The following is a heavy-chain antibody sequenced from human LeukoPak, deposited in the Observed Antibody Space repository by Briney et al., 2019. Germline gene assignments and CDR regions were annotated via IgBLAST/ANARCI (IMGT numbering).Heavy chain of an antibody. D-gene: IGHD3-10*01. Sequence: FGPALVKPTQTLTLTCTFSGFSLSTSGMRVSWIRQPPGKALEWLARIDWDDDKFYSTSLKTRLTISKDTSKNQVVLTTTNMDPVDTATYYCARMRGGNWFDPWGQGTLVTVSS. CDR3: ARMRGGNWFDP. J-gene: IGHJ5*02. V-gene: IGHV2-70*04. CDR2: IDWDDDK. CDR1: GFSLSTSGMR.